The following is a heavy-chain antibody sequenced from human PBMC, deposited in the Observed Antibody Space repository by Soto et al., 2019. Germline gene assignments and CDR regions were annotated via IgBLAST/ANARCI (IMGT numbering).Heavy chain of an antibody. CDR3: ARDHCSSTSCYAPR. Sequence: ASVKVSSKASGYTLTSYAVHCVRQATRQRLEWMGWINAGNGNTKYSQKFQGRVTTTRDTSASTAYMELSSLRSEDTAVCYCARDHCSSTSCYAPRWGQGTLVTVSS. CDR1: GYTLTSYA. J-gene: IGHJ4*02. CDR2: INAGNGNT. V-gene: IGHV1-3*01. D-gene: IGHD2-2*01.